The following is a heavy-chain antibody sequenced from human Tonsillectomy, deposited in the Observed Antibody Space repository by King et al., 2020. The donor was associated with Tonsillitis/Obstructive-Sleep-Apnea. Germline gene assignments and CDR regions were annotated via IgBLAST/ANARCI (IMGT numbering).Heavy chain of an antibody. J-gene: IGHJ4*02. CDR1: GFSFSSYE. CDR3: ARGSRYYDFWTGSMNFDS. Sequence: VQLVESGGGLVQPGGSLRLSCAASGFSFSSYEMNWVRQAPGKGLEWVSYISSSGSTIYYADSVKGRFTISRDNDKNSLYLQMNSLRAEDTAVCYCARGSRYYDFWTGSMNFDSWGQGTLVTVSS. D-gene: IGHD3-3*01. V-gene: IGHV3-48*03. CDR2: ISSSGSTI.